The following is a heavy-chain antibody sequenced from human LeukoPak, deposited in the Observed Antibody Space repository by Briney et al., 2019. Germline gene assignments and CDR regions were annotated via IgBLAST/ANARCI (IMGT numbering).Heavy chain of an antibody. Sequence: GGSLRLSCAASGFTFSSYEMNWVRQAPGKGLEWVSYISSSDTTIYYADSVKGLFTISRDNAKNSLYLQMNSLRAEDTAVYYCGKVIAAAGTGYYYGMDVWGQGTTVTVSS. CDR1: GFTFSSYE. CDR3: GKVIAAAGTGYYYGMDV. V-gene: IGHV3-48*03. D-gene: IGHD6-13*01. CDR2: ISSSDTTI. J-gene: IGHJ6*02.